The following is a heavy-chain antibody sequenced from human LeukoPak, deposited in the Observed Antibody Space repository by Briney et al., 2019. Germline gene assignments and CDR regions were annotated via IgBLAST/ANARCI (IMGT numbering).Heavy chain of an antibody. CDR2: INAGNGNT. Sequence: ASVQVSCEASGYTFTSYAMHWVRQAPGQRLEWMGWINAGNGNTKYSQKFQGRVTITRDTSASTAYMELSSLRSEDTAVYYCAREVLRYFDWSEYYFDYWGQGTLVTVYS. J-gene: IGHJ4*02. V-gene: IGHV1-3*01. D-gene: IGHD3-9*01. CDR1: GYTFTSYA. CDR3: AREVLRYFDWSEYYFDY.